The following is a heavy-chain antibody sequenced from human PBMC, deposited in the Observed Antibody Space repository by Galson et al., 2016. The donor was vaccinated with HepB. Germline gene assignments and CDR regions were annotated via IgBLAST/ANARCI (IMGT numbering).Heavy chain of an antibody. D-gene: IGHD1/OR15-1a*01. CDR3: ARVEQLGFNWFDR. V-gene: IGHV6-1*01. Sequence: CAISGDSVSSNSASWNWIRQSPSRGLEWLGRTYYRYKWYNEYAVSVKSRITINPDTAKSQFSLQLNSVTPEDTAVYYCARVEQLGFNWFDRWGQGTLVTVSS. CDR2: TYYRYKWYN. J-gene: IGHJ5*02. CDR1: GDSVSSNSAS.